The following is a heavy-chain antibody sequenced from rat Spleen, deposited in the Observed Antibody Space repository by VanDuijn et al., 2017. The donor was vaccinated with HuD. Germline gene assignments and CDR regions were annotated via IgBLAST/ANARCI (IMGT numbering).Heavy chain of an antibody. CDR2: ISYEGSTT. CDR1: GFTFSNYG. Sequence: EVQLVESGGGLVQPGRSLKLSCAASGFTFSNYGMAWVRQAPTKGLEWVASISYEGSTTHYGDSVKGRFTISRDSAESTLYLQMNSLRSEDTATYYCARHGVNYGAYNWFAYWGQGTLVTVSS. D-gene: IGHD1-11*01. CDR3: ARHGVNYGAYNWFAY. V-gene: IGHV5-29*01. J-gene: IGHJ3*01.